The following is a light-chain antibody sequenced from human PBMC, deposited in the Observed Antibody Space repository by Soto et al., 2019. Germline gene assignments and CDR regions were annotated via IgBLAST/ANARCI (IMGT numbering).Light chain of an antibody. CDR1: QSIRSL. CDR3: QQYGSSPIT. CDR2: GAS. Sequence: VMTQSPAILSVSPGERATLSCRAAQSIRSLLAWYQQKTGQAPRLLISGASSRATGIPDRFSGSGSETDFTLTISRLEPEDFALYYCQQYGSSPITFGQGTRLEIK. J-gene: IGKJ5*01. V-gene: IGKV3-20*01.